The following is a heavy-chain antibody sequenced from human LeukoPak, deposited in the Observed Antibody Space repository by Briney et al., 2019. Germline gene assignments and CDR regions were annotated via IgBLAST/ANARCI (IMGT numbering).Heavy chain of an antibody. Sequence: PGRSLRLSSAASGYNFRNYSMHWVRQAPGKGLDWVAVISYDGSNKYYADSVKGRFTISRDNSKNTLYLQMNSLRAEDTAVYYCAKVRYFGPSAFDIWGQGTMVTVSS. CDR2: ISYDGSNK. CDR1: GYNFRNYS. CDR3: AKVRYFGPSAFDI. D-gene: IGHD3-9*01. V-gene: IGHV3-30*18. J-gene: IGHJ3*02.